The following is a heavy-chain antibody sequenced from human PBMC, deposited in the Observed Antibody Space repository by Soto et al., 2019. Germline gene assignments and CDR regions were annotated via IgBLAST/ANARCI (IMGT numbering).Heavy chain of an antibody. CDR1: GYTFTSYG. V-gene: IGHV1-18*01. J-gene: IGHJ4*02. CDR2: ISAYNGNT. CDR3: ARDSPPVDY. Sequence: QVQLVQSGAEVKKPGASVKVSCKASGYTFTSYGISWVRQAPGQGLEWMGWISAYNGNTNYAQRLQGRVTMTPDAATSTAYMGLRSLRSDDTAVYYCARDSPPVDYWGQGTLVTVSS.